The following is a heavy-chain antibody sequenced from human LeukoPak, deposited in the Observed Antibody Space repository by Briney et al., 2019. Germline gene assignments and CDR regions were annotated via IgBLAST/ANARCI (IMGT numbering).Heavy chain of an antibody. D-gene: IGHD3-10*01. J-gene: IGHJ4*02. Sequence: SETLSLTCAVYGVSFSGYYWTWIRQPPGKGLEWIGEISHSGSTNYNASLKSRVTISVDTSKNRFSLNLTSVTAADTAVYFCARGLRFGAGYDYWGQGTLVTVSS. CDR3: ARGLRFGAGYDY. CDR1: GVSFSGYY. CDR2: ISHSGST. V-gene: IGHV4-34*01.